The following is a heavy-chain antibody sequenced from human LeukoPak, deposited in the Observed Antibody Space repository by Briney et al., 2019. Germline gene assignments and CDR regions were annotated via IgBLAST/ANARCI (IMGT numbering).Heavy chain of an antibody. CDR2: IKSKTDGGTT. CDR3: TTDQLWLLVGY. Sequence: GGSLRLSCAASGFTFSNAWMSWGRQAPGKGLEWVGRIKSKTDGGTTDYAAPVKGRFTISRDDSKNTLYLQMNSLKIEDTAVYYCTTDQLWLLVGYWGQGTLVTVSS. D-gene: IGHD5-18*01. J-gene: IGHJ4*02. CDR1: GFTFSNAW. V-gene: IGHV3-15*01.